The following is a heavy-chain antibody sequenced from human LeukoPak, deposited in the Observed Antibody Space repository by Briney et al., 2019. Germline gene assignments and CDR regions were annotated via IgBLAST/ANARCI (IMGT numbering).Heavy chain of an antibody. CDR3: AKEESYSSSPPVDY. CDR1: GFTFSSYA. Sequence: PGGSLRLSCAASGFTFSSYAMSWVRQAPGKGPEWVSAISGSGGSTYYADSVKGRFTISRDNSKNTLYLQMNSLRAEDTAVYYCAKEESYSSSPPVDYWGQGTLVTVSS. CDR2: ISGSGGST. V-gene: IGHV3-23*01. J-gene: IGHJ4*02. D-gene: IGHD6-6*01.